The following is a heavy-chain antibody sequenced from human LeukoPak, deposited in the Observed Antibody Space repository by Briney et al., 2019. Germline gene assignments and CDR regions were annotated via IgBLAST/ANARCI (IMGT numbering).Heavy chain of an antibody. V-gene: IGHV1-69*04. J-gene: IGHJ1*01. D-gene: IGHD6-13*01. Sequence: SVKVSCKASGYTFTSYDINWVRQAPGQGLEWMGRIIPILGIANYAQKFQGRVTITADKSTSTAYMELSSLRSEDTAVYYCARDPGIAAAPNLFQHWGQGTLVTVSS. CDR1: GYTFTSYD. CDR3: ARDPGIAAAPNLFQH. CDR2: IIPILGIA.